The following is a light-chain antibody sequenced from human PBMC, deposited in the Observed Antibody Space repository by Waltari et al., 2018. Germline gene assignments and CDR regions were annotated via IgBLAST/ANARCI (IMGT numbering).Light chain of an antibody. CDR3: LLSYSDARV. V-gene: IGLV7-46*01. CDR1: TGAVTSGPY. Sequence: QAVVTQEPSLPVSPGGTVTLTCGSRTGAVTSGPYPYWFQQKPGQAPRTLMYGTSKKCSGTPARFSGSLLGGKAALTLSGAQPGDEAEYYCLLSYSDARVFGGGTKLTVL. J-gene: IGLJ2*01. CDR2: GTS.